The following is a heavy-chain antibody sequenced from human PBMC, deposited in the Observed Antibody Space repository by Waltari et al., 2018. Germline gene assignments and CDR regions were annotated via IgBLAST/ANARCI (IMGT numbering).Heavy chain of an antibody. V-gene: IGHV3-43D*03. CDR2: ISWEGSTT. Sequence: EVQLVESGGVVVQPGGSLRLSCAASGFTFDDYAMHWVRQAPGKGLEWVSLISWEGSTTSYADSVKGRFTISRDNSKNALYLQMNSLRAEDNALYYCAKDSRGYSGWVHYWGQGTLVTVSS. CDR1: GFTFDDYA. D-gene: IGHD6-19*01. J-gene: IGHJ4*02. CDR3: AKDSRGYSGWVHY.